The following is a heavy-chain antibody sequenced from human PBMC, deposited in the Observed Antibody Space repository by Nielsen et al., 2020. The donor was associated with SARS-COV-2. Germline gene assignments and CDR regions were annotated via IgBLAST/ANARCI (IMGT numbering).Heavy chain of an antibody. D-gene: IGHD3-3*01. J-gene: IGHJ4*02. CDR1: GLSVTDAW. Sequence: GGSLRLSCTLFGLSVTDAWMGWVRRAPGRGLEWIGRIKSNSDGGTTDYAAPIRDRVFVSRDESTNTVFLQMSSLMAEDTAVYYCTTDRGVAIRPLFDSWGQGTRVTVSS. CDR2: IKSNSDGGTT. CDR3: TTDRGVAIRPLFDS. V-gene: IGHV3-15*01.